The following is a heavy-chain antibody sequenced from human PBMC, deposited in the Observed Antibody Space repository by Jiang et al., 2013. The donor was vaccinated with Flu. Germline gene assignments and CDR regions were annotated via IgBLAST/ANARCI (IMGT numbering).Heavy chain of an antibody. Sequence: LLKPSETLSLTCAVYGGSFTSYYWSWIRQSPGEGLEWIGEVSHKTRGSYNPSLQSRVSISIDPRERQVSLTLTSVTAADTAVYYCARNDYRRGWYGSWFDSVGPGEFRSPSPQ. CDR3: ARNDYRRGWYGSWFDS. CDR1: GGSFTSYY. D-gene: IGHD6-19*01. J-gene: IGHJ5*01. V-gene: IGHV4-34*01. CDR2: VSHKTRG.